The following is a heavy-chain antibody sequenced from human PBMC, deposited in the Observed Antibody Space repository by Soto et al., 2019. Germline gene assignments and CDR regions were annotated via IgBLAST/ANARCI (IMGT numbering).Heavy chain of an antibody. V-gene: IGHV1-69*12. J-gene: IGHJ4*02. Sequence: QVQLVQSGAEVKKPGSSVSVSCKASGGTFSSYDISWVREAPGQGLEWRGGILPIFGTANYAQKFQGRVKITAKEYTNTGYMELSGLGVEYRAMDDCARRLTVAGRGGVDYWGQGTLVTVSS. CDR1: GGTFSSYD. D-gene: IGHD6-19*01. CDR3: ARRLTVAGRGGVDY. CDR2: ILPIFGTA.